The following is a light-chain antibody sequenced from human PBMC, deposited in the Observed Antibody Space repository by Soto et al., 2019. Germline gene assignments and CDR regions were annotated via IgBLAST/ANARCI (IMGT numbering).Light chain of an antibody. CDR2: GAS. CDR3: QQYNNWPPRGT. J-gene: IGKJ1*01. CDR1: QGVSSN. V-gene: IGKV3-15*01. Sequence: EIVLTQSPATLSVSPGERATLSCRASQGVSSNLAWYQQKPGQGPRLLIYGASTRATGIPARFSGSGSGTEFTLNISSLQAEDFALYYCQQYNNWPPRGTFGQGTKVEFK.